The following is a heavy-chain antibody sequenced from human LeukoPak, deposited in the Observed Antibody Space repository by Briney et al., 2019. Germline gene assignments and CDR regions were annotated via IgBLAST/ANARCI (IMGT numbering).Heavy chain of an antibody. J-gene: IGHJ3*02. CDR3: ARDWDITMIVVGCAFDI. V-gene: IGHV1-18*01. Sequence: GASVKVSCKASGYTFTSYGISWVRQAPGQGLEWMGWISAYNGNTNYAQKLQGRVTMTTDTSTSTAYMELRSLRSDDTAVYYCARDWDITMIVVGCAFDIWGQGTMVTVSS. CDR1: GYTFTSYG. D-gene: IGHD3-22*01. CDR2: ISAYNGNT.